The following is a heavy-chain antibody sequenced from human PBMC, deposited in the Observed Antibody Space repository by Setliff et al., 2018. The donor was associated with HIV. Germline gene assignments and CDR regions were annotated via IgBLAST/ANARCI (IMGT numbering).Heavy chain of an antibody. V-gene: IGHV3-11*04. D-gene: IGHD2-21*01. J-gene: IGHJ6*03. CDR1: GFTFSDYY. CDR2: ISSSRSTI. Sequence: PGGSLILSCAASGFTFSDYYMSWIRQAPGKGLEWVSYISSSRSTIYYADSVKGRFTISRDNSKNTLYLQMNSLTPEDAAVYYCARDRTLTYGDYYYMDVWGKGATVTVSS. CDR3: ARDRTLTYGDYYYMDV.